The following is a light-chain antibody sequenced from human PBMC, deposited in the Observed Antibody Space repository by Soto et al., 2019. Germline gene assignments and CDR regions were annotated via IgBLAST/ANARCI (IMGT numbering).Light chain of an antibody. CDR3: RQRYNWPLT. CDR2: DAF. Sequence: TVLTQSPATLYLSPGERATLSCKASQSIDNSLGWFQQKPGQAPRLLIDDAFNRATGIPARFTGSGSGSDFTLTISSLEPEDFGVYYCRQRYNWPLTFGGGTKVEIK. J-gene: IGKJ4*01. V-gene: IGKV3-11*01. CDR1: QSIDNS.